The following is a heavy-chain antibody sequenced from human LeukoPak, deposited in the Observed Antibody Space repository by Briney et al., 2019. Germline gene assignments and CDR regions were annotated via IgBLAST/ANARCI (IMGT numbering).Heavy chain of an antibody. J-gene: IGHJ4*02. Sequence: GGSLRLSCAASGFTFSSYGMNWVRQAPGKGLEWVSSISSSSSYIYYADSVKGRFTISRDSAKNSLYLQMNSLRAEDTAVYYCARDRGGYGDYHFDYWGQGTLVTVSS. CDR2: ISSSSSYI. CDR3: ARDRGGYGDYHFDY. CDR1: GFTFSSYG. V-gene: IGHV3-21*01. D-gene: IGHD4-17*01.